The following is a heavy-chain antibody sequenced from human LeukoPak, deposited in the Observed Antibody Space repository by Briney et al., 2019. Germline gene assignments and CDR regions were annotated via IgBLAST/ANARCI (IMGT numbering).Heavy chain of an antibody. CDR3: ASTRIEGAFDI. D-gene: IGHD3-22*01. CDR2: IIPILGIA. V-gene: IGHV1-69*04. J-gene: IGHJ3*02. CDR1: GGTFSSYA. Sequence: GASVKVSCKASGGTFSSYAISWVRQAPGQGLEWMGRIIPILGIANYAQKFQGRVTITADKSTSTAYMELSSLRSDDTAVYYCASTRIEGAFDIWGQGTMVTVSS.